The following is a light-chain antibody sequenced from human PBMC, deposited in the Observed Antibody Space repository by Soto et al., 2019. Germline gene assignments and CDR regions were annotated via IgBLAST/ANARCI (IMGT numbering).Light chain of an antibody. V-gene: IGKV3-20*01. CDR2: AAS. J-gene: IGKJ5*01. Sequence: ETVLTQSPGTLCLSPGERATLSCRASQSSSSYLTWYQQRPGQAPRLLIYAASRRATGIPDRFSGSGSGTDFTLTISRLEPEDFAVYYCQQYSTSPITFGQGTRLEIK. CDR3: QQYSTSPIT. CDR1: QSSSSY.